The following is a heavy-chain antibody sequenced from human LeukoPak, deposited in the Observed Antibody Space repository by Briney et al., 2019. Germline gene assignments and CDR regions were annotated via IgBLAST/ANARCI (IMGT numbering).Heavy chain of an antibody. Sequence: PGGSLRLSCAASGFTFSSYWMSWVRQAPGKGLEWVANIKQDGSEKYYVDSVKGRFTISRDNAKNSLYLQMNSLRAEDTAVYYCASARGYDFWSGSNYWGQGTLVTVSS. CDR1: GFTFSSYW. D-gene: IGHD3-3*01. J-gene: IGHJ4*02. CDR3: ASARGYDFWSGSNY. V-gene: IGHV3-7*01. CDR2: IKQDGSEK.